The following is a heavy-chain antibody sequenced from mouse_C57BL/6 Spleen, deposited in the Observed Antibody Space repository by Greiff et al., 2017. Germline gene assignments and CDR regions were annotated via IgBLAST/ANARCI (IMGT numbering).Heavy chain of an antibody. D-gene: IGHD2-2*01. V-gene: IGHV1-19*01. Sequence: EVHLQQSGPVLVKPGASVKMSCQASGYTFTDYYMNWVKQSHGKSLEWIGVINPYNGGTSYNQKFKGKATLTVDKSSSTAYMELNSLTSEDSAVSYCAREDGYPDYWGQGTTLTVSS. J-gene: IGHJ2*01. CDR1: GYTFTDYY. CDR2: INPYNGGT. CDR3: AREDGYPDY.